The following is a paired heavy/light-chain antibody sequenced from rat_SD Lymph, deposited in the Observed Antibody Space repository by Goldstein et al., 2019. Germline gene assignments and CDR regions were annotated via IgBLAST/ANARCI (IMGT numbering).Light chain of an antibody. CDR2: GAT. J-gene: IGKJ4*01. CDR1: ENIYGF. Sequence: DIQMTQSPSSLSVSLGDNVTFTCEASENIYGFLAWYQQKLGKAPKLLIYGATNLEDGVPTRFSGSGSWTNYSLTISSLEPEDIATYYCQNNHVYPPFTFGSGTKLEIK. CDR3: QNNHVYPPFT. V-gene: IGKV14S22*01.
Heavy chain of an antibody. CDR2: IKAKSNNYAT. CDR3: ASIQHAFAY. V-gene: IGHV6-6*01. Sequence: EVQVLESGGGLVQPGNSLKLSCATSGFTFSTAWMYWYRQFPEKRLEWVARIKAKSNNYATDYTESVKGRFTISRDDSKSSIYLQMNNLKEEDTAIYYCASIQHAFAYWGQGTLVTVSS. CDR1: GFTFSTAW. J-gene: IGHJ3*01.